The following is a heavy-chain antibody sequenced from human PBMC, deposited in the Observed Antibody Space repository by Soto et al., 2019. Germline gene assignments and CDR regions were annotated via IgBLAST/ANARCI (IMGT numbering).Heavy chain of an antibody. D-gene: IGHD3-3*01. CDR3: VKDSDFWKRGTGY. J-gene: IGHJ4*02. V-gene: IGHV3-23*01. CDR2: ISGSGGST. CDR1: GFTFSSYA. Sequence: GGSLRLSCAASGFTFSSYAMSWVRQAPGKGLEWVSAISGSGGSTYYADSVKGRFTISRDNSKNTLYLQMNSLRAEDTAVYYCVKDSDFWKRGTGYCGQGTLVTVYS.